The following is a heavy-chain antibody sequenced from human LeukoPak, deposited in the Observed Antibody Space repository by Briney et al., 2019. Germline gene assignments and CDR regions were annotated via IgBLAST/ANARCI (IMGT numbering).Heavy chain of an antibody. CDR3: AKGYYGSGSSLPYGMDV. CDR1: GFTSSSYA. Sequence: GQSRRPACAASGFTSSSYAMNWDRHAPGKGLEWVSAIRNDGGRTYYAYSVKGRFTISRDNSKNTLYLQMNSLRAEDTAVYYCAKGYYGSGSSLPYGMDVWGQGTTVTVSS. D-gene: IGHD3-10*01. CDR2: IRNDGGRT. J-gene: IGHJ6*02. V-gene: IGHV3-23*01.